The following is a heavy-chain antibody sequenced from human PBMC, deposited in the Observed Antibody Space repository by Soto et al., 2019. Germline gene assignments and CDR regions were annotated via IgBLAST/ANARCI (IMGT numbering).Heavy chain of an antibody. Sequence: EVQLLESGGGLVLPGGSLRLACAGSGFTPTTTPLSWVRQPPGKGLEWVTTISGTASRTYYVDSVKGRFFISRDNDQNTVSLPMNNLTIDDTSVYYCATSFTYFDNWGEGTRVTIS. CDR1: GFTPTTTP. D-gene: IGHD2-21*01. V-gene: IGHV3-23*01. CDR2: ISGTASRT. CDR3: ATSFTYFDN. J-gene: IGHJ4*02.